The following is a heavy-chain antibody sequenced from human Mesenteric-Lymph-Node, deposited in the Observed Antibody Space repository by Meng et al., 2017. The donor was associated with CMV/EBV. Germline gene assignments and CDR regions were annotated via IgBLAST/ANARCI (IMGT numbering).Heavy chain of an antibody. Sequence: QWQLKQWGAGLLKPSETLSLTCAVYGGSFSGYYWSWIRQPPGKGLEWIGEINHSGSTNYNPSLKSRVTISVDTSKNQFSLKLSSVTAADTAVYYCARHQRWLKSEGGFNYWGQGTLVTVSS. CDR1: GGSFSGYY. J-gene: IGHJ4*02. CDR3: ARHQRWLKSEGGFNY. V-gene: IGHV4-34*01. D-gene: IGHD4-23*01. CDR2: INHSGST.